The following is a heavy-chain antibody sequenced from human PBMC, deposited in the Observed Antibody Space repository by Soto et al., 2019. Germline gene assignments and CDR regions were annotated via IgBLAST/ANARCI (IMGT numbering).Heavy chain of an antibody. V-gene: IGHV4-31*03. D-gene: IGHD3-3*01. CDR2: IYYSGST. J-gene: IGHJ5*02. Sequence: QVQLQESGPGLVKPSQTLSLTCTVSGGSISSGGYYWSWIRQHPGKGLEWIGYIYYSGSTYYNPSLKSRVTISVDTSKNQFSLKLSSVTAADTAVYYCARGGGHYDFWSASSPGWFDPWGQGTLVTVSS. CDR1: GGSISSGGYY. CDR3: ARGGGHYDFWSASSPGWFDP.